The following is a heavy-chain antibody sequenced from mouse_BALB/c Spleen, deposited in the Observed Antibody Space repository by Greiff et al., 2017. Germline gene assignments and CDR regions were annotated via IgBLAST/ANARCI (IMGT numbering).Heavy chain of an antibody. CDR1: GYTFTDYA. D-gene: IGHD1-2*01. Sequence: QVQLKESGAELVRPGVSVKISCKGSGYTFTDYAMHWVKQSHAKSLEWIGVISTYYGDASYNQKFKGKATMTVDKSSSTAYMELARLTSEDSAIYYCARSLLLFDYWGQGTTLTVAS. J-gene: IGHJ2*01. CDR3: ARSLLLFDY. CDR2: ISTYYGDA. V-gene: IGHV1S137*01.